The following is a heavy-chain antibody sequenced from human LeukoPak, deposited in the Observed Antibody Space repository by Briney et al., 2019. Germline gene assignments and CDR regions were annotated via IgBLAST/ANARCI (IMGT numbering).Heavy chain of an antibody. CDR2: IDPSDSYT. Sequence: GESLKISCKGSGYSFTSYWISWVRQMPGKGLGWMGRIDPSDSYTNYSSSFQGHVTISADKSISTVYLQWSSLKASDTAMYYCARHSAGIVVAGKWGQGTLVTVSS. CDR1: GYSFTSYW. D-gene: IGHD6-19*01. CDR3: ARHSAGIVVAGK. V-gene: IGHV5-10-1*01. J-gene: IGHJ4*02.